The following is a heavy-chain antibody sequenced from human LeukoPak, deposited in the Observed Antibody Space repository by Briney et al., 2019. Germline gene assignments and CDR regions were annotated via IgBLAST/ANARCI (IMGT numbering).Heavy chain of an antibody. CDR2: IYSGGST. D-gene: IGHD3-10*01. CDR3: ARAPSLTGSYGRITQLYYFDY. CDR1: GFTVSSNY. V-gene: IGHV3-53*01. Sequence: GGSLRLSYAASGFTVSSNYMSWVRQAPGKGLEWVSVIYSGGSTYYADSVKGRFTISRDNSKNTLYLQMNSLRAEDTAVYYCARAPSLTGSYGRITQLYYFDYWGQGTLVTVSS. J-gene: IGHJ4*02.